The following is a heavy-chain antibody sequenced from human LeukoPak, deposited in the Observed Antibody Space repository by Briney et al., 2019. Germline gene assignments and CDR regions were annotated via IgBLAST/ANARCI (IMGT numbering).Heavy chain of an antibody. D-gene: IGHD3-10*01. Sequence: SETLSLTCTVSGDSITGYYWSWIRQPPGKGLEWVGYIYYSGRTNYNPSLKSRVTMSVDTSNNQFSLNLRSVTAADTAVYYCVRHGDLTMFRGVIDYWGQGTQVTVSS. J-gene: IGHJ4*02. CDR2: IYYSGRT. V-gene: IGHV4-59*08. CDR3: VRHGDLTMFRGVIDY. CDR1: GDSITGYY.